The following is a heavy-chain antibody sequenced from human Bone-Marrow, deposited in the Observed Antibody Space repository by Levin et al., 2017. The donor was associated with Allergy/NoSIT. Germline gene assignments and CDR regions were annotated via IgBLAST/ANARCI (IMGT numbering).Heavy chain of an antibody. Sequence: GESLKISCKASGYTFTGYYIHWVRQVPGQGLEWLGWIIPNSGGTHYAQKFQGRVTMTRDSSMSTAFLELSSLRSDDTAVYYCARDAGLGAYEGLVDYWGQGTLVTVSS. J-gene: IGHJ4*02. CDR1: GYTFTGYY. CDR2: IIPNSGGT. CDR3: ARDAGLGAYEGLVDY. D-gene: IGHD5-12*01. V-gene: IGHV1-2*02.